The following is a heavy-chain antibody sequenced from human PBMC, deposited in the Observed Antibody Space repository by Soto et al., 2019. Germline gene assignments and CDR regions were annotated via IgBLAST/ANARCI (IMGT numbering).Heavy chain of an antibody. D-gene: IGHD2-2*01. J-gene: IGHJ6*02. CDR3: ARMSCSSTSCYPNYYYYYGMDV. V-gene: IGHV3-30*03. CDR2: ISYDGSNK. Sequence: GGSLRLSCAASGFTFSSYGMHWVRQAPGKGLEWVAVISYDGSNKYYADSVKGRFTISRDNSKNMPYLQMNSLRAEDTAVYYCARMSCSSTSCYPNYYYYYGMDVWGQGTTVTVSS. CDR1: GFTFSSYG.